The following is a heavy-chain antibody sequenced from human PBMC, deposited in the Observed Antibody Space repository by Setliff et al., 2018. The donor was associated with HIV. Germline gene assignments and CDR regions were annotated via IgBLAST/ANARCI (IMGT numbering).Heavy chain of an antibody. CDR2: ISGSGANT. D-gene: IGHD3-22*01. V-gene: IGHV3-23*01. J-gene: IGHJ4*02. CDR1: GFIFSSYA. CDR3: ARVQDNYYDSSGYSFDS. Sequence: LRLSCAASGFIFSSYAMSWVRQAPGKGLEWVSAISGSGANTYYADSVKGRFTISRDNAKNTLCLQMNSLRAEDTAVYYCARVQDNYYDSSGYSFDSWGQGSLVTVSS.